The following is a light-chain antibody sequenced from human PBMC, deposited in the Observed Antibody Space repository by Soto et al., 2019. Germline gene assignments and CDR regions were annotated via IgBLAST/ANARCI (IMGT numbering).Light chain of an antibody. Sequence: QSVLTQPPSASGTPGQRVTISCSGSSSNIGSNTVVWYQQLPGTAPKLLIYSNNQRPSGVPDRFSGSKSGTSASLAISGLQSEDEAYYYCAAWDGSLSGWVFGAGTKLTVL. V-gene: IGLV1-44*01. CDR3: AAWDGSLSGWV. CDR1: SSNIGSNT. CDR2: SNN. J-gene: IGLJ3*02.